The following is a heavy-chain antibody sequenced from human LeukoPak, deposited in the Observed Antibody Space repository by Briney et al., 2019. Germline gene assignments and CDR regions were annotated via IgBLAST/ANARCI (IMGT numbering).Heavy chain of an antibody. J-gene: IGHJ4*02. V-gene: IGHV4-34*01. CDR3: ARYPSPITIVDY. Sequence: SETLSLTCAVYGGSFSGYYWSWIRQPPGKGLEWIGEINHSGSTNYNPSLKSRVTISVDTSKNQLSLKLSSVTAADTAVYYCARYPSPITIVDYWGQGTLVTVSS. CDR1: GGSFSGYY. D-gene: IGHD3-3*01. CDR2: INHSGST.